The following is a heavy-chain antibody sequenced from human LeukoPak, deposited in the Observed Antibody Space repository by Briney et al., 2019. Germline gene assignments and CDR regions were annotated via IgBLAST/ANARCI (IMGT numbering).Heavy chain of an antibody. V-gene: IGHV3-23*01. CDR3: AKISSSSWYTLGYFDY. D-gene: IGHD6-13*01. Sequence: EPGGSLRLSCAASGFTFSSYAMSWVRQAPGKGLEWVSAISGSGGSTYYADSVKGRFTISRDNSKNTLYLQMNSLRAEDTAVYYCAKISSSSWYTLGYFDYWGQGTLVTVSS. CDR1: GFTFSSYA. CDR2: ISGSGGST. J-gene: IGHJ4*02.